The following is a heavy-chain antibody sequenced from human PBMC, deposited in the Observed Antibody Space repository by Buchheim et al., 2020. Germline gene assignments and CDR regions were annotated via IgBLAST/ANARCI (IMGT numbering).Heavy chain of an antibody. J-gene: IGHJ5*02. V-gene: IGHV4-59*01. D-gene: IGHD3-3*01. CDR2: IYYSGST. CDR3: ARVENGDYDFWSGYTSNWFDP. CDR1: GGSISSYY. Sequence: QVQLQESGPGLVKPSETLSLTCTVSGGSISSYYWSWIRQPPGKGLEWIGYIYYSGSTNYNPSLKSRVTISVATSKNQFSLKLSSVTAADTAVYYCARVENGDYDFWSGYTSNWFDPWGQGTL.